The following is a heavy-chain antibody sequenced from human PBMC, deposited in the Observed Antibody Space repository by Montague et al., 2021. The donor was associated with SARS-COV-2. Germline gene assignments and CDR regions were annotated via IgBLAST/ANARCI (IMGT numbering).Heavy chain of an antibody. V-gene: IGHV6-1*01. D-gene: IGHD1-14*01. CDR1: GDSVSSHIAA. CDR3: TQERGPGRTTWHYFDY. CDR2: TYYRSKRYN. J-gene: IGHJ4*02. Sequence: CAISGDSVSSHIAAWNWIRQSPSRGLEWLGRTYYRSKRYNDYAVSVRSRVTISPDTSKNQFSLQLNSVTPEDTAVYYCTQERGPGRTTWHYFDYWGQGTLVTVSS.